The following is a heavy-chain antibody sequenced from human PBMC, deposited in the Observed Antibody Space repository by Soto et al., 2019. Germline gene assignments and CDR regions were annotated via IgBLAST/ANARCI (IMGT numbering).Heavy chain of an antibody. J-gene: IGHJ5*02. CDR1: GYTFTSYA. Sequence: QVQLVQSGAEVKKRGASVKVSCRASGYTFTSYAMHWVRQAPGQRLAWMGWINAGNGNTKYSQKIQGRVTITRDTSASPAYMELRSLRSEDTAVYYCARPPLKQQRVSWFDTWGQGPLVTVSS. CDR2: INAGNGNT. D-gene: IGHD6-13*01. CDR3: ARPPLKQQRVSWFDT. V-gene: IGHV1-3*01.